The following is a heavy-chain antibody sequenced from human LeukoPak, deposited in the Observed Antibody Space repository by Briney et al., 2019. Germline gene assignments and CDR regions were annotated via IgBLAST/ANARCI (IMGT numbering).Heavy chain of an antibody. J-gene: IGHJ4*02. CDR1: GFTFHNYG. CDR2: INANGDST. Sequence: PGGSLRLSCAASGFTFHNYGMSWVRQVPGKGLEWVSSINANGDSTAYADSVRGRFTISRDNSKNTLYLQMNSLRAEDTAVYFCASGGLRHEYYFDYWGQGALVTVSS. D-gene: IGHD3-3*01. CDR3: ASGGLRHEYYFDY. V-gene: IGHV3-20*04.